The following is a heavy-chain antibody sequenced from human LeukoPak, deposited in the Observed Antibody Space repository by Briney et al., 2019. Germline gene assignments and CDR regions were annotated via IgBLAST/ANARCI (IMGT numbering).Heavy chain of an antibody. J-gene: IGHJ4*02. Sequence: GRSLRLSCAASGFTFSSYGMHWVRQAPGKGLEWVAVIWYDGSNKYYADSVKGRFTISRDNSKNTLYLQMTSLRAEDTAVYYCARVVEQRGFDSWGPGTLVTVSS. CDR3: ARVVEQRGFDS. CDR2: IWYDGSNK. CDR1: GFTFSSYG. V-gene: IGHV3-33*01. D-gene: IGHD1/OR15-1a*01.